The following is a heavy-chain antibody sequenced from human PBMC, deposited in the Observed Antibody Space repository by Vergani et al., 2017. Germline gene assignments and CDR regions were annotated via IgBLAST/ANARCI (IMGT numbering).Heavy chain of an antibody. J-gene: IGHJ6*02. CDR1: GGSISSGDYY. D-gene: IGHD6-13*01. V-gene: IGHV4-30-4*08. Sequence: QVQLQESGPGLVKPSQTLSLTCTVSGGSISSGDYYWSWIRQPPGKCLEWIGYIYYSGSTYYNPSLKSRVTKSVETSKNQFSLKLSSVTAADTAVYYCARERGYSSSWRVTPHYYYYGMDVWGQGTTVTVSS. CDR2: IYYSGST. CDR3: ARERGYSSSWRVTPHYYYYGMDV.